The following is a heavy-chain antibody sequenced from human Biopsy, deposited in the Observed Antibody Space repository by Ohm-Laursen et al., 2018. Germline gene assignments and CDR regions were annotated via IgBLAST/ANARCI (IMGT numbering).Heavy chain of an antibody. CDR3: ARNTGWYGDLYYFDY. D-gene: IGHD6-19*01. CDR1: GYSFTSYY. CDR2: INPSGSTT. Sequence: SVKVSCNASGYSFTSYYMHWVRQAPGQGLEWMGVINPSGSTTSYPQIFQGRVTMTRDTSKSTVYMELSSLRSADTAVYFCARNTGWYGDLYYFDYWGQGTLVTVSS. V-gene: IGHV1-46*01. J-gene: IGHJ4*02.